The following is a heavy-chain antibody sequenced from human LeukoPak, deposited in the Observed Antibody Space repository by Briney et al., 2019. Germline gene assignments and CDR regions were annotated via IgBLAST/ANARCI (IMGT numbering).Heavy chain of an antibody. V-gene: IGHV3-23*01. CDR2: ISGSGGST. J-gene: IGHJ4*02. CDR3: AKAVGSQYYDSSGYYFPY. Sequence: GGSLRLSCAASGFTFSRYAMSWVRQAPGKGLEWVSAISGSGGSTYYADSVKGRFTISRDNSKNTLYLQMNSLRAEDTAVYYCAKAVGSQYYDSSGYYFPYWGQGTLVTVSS. D-gene: IGHD3-22*01. CDR1: GFTFSRYA.